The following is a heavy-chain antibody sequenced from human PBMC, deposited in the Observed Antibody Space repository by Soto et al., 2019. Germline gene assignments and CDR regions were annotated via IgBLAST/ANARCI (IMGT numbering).Heavy chain of an antibody. Sequence: GGSLRLSCAASGFTFNNYAMNWVRQAPGKGLEWVATISATGGSTYYADSVKGRFTISRDNSKNTLYLQMNSLRAEDTAVYYCARDLTVTTGYYYGMDVWGQGTTVTVSS. CDR1: GFTFNNYA. CDR3: ARDLTVTTGYYYGMDV. D-gene: IGHD4-17*01. V-gene: IGHV3-23*01. J-gene: IGHJ6*02. CDR2: ISATGGST.